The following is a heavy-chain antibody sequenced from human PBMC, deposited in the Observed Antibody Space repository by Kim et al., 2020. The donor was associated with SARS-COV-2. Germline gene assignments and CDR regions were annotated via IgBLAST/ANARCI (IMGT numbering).Heavy chain of an antibody. Sequence: GGSLRLSCAASGFTFSNAWMSWVRQAPGKGLEWVGRIKSKTDGGTTDYAAPVKGRFTISRDDSKNTLYLQMNSLKTEDTAVYYCTTDQTVMVRGDYYYYYGMDVWGQGTTVTVSS. V-gene: IGHV3-15*01. J-gene: IGHJ6*02. CDR2: IKSKTDGGTT. CDR1: GFTFSNAW. CDR3: TTDQTVMVRGDYYYYYGMDV. D-gene: IGHD3-10*01.